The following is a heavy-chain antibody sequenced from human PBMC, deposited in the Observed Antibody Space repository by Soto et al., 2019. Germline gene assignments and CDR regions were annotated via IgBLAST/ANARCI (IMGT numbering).Heavy chain of an antibody. D-gene: IGHD3-9*01. V-gene: IGHV2-5*02. CDR2: IYWDDDK. Sequence: QITLKESGPTLVKPTQTLTLTCTFSGFSLSTSGVGVGWIRQPPGKALEWLALIYWDDDKRYSPSLKSRLTITKDTSKNHVVLTMTNMDPVDTATYYCAHSIRYFDWLHRYFDYWGQGTLVTLSS. J-gene: IGHJ4*02. CDR3: AHSIRYFDWLHRYFDY. CDR1: GFSLSTSGVG.